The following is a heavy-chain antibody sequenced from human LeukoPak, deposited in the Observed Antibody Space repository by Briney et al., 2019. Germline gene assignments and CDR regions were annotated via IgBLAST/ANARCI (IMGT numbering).Heavy chain of an antibody. CDR3: ATSPGYDY. CDR1: GYTLSELS. V-gene: IGHV1-24*01. CDR2: FDPEDGET. D-gene: IGHD1-14*01. J-gene: IGHJ4*02. Sequence: ASVKVSCKVSGYTLSELSIHWVRQAPGKGLEWMGGFDPEDGETIYAQKFQGRVTMTEVTSTDTAYMELTSLRSEDTAVYYCATSPGYDYWGQGTLVTVSS.